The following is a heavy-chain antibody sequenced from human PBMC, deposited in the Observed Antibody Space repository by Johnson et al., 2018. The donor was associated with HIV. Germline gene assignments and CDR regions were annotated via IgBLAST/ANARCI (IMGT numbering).Heavy chain of an antibody. CDR2: ISYDGSNK. V-gene: IGHV3-30*18. CDR3: AKVNLRYSVFTGAFDI. CDR1: GFTFSSYG. D-gene: IGHD1-26*01. Sequence: QVQLVESGGGVVQPGRYLRLSCAASGFTFSSYGMHWVRQAPGKGLEWVAVISYDGSNKYYADSVKGRFTISRDNSKNTLYLQMNSLRAEDTAVYYCAKVNLRYSVFTGAFDIWGQGTMVTVSS. J-gene: IGHJ3*02.